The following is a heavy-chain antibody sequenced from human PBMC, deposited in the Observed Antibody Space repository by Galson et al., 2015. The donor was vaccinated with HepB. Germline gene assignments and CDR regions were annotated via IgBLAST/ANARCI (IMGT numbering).Heavy chain of an antibody. Sequence: PLRLSCAASGLTFSKYRMTWVRQAPGQGLEWLAHINQDGSEKFYVDSVKGRFTISRDNAKNSLSLQMDSLRAEDTAVYYCATDSWEVRGPWGQGTLVTVSS. CDR2: INQDGSEK. CDR3: ATDSWEVRGP. J-gene: IGHJ5*02. V-gene: IGHV3-7*01. D-gene: IGHD3-10*01. CDR1: GLTFSKYR.